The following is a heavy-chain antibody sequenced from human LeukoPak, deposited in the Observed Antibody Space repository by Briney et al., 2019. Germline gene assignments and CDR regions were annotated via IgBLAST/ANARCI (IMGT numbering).Heavy chain of an antibody. V-gene: IGHV5-51*01. CDR1: AYSFPNYW. D-gene: IGHD4-17*01. CDR2: ICPGDSDT. CDR3: ARLSDNSGDGYLDL. J-gene: IGHJ2*01. Sequence: GESLKISCKGSAYSFPNYWIAWVRQMSGKGLEWMGIICPGDSDTRYSPSFQGQVTISADKSISTAYLQWSSLKASDTAMYYCARLSDNSGDGYLDLWGRGSLVTVSS.